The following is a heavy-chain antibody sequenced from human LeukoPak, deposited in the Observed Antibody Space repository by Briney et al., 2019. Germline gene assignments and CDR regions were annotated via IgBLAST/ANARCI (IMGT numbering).Heavy chain of an antibody. V-gene: IGHV1-46*01. D-gene: IGHD4-17*01. CDR1: GYTFTSYY. Sequence: ASVKVSCKASGYTFTSYYMHWVRQAPGQGLEWMGIINPSGGSTSYAQKFQGRVTMTRDMSTSAVYMELSSLRSEDTAVYYCARDRDGGDYGAYWGQGTLVTVSS. CDR3: ARDRDGGDYGAY. CDR2: INPSGGST. J-gene: IGHJ4*02.